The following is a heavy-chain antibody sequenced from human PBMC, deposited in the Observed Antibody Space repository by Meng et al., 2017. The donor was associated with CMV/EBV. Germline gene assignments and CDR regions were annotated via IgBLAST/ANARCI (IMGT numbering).Heavy chain of an antibody. J-gene: IGHJ4*02. CDR3: PHLDTAKLHFDY. D-gene: IGHD5-18*01. CDR2: FYWDDDK. Sequence: TDSAHTLVNTPQTHTSPSTFSGSPLTRGGGGVGWLRHPPGKAREWLALFYWDDDKRYSPSLKSRLTITKDTSKNQVVLTMTNMDPVNTATYYCPHLDTAKLHFDYWGQGTLVTVSS. CDR1: GSPLTRGGGG. V-gene: IGHV2-5*02.